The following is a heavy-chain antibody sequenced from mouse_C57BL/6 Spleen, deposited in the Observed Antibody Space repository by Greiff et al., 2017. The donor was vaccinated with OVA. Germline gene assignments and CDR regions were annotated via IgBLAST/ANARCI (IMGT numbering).Heavy chain of an antibody. Sequence: ESGPGLVKPSQSLSLTCSVTGYSITSGYYWNWIRQFPGNKLEWMGYISYDGSNNYNPSLKNRISITRDTSKNQFFLKLNSVTTEDTATYYCARDRDYDDYYAMDYWGQGTSVTVSS. J-gene: IGHJ4*01. CDR2: ISYDGSN. CDR3: ARDRDYDDYYAMDY. D-gene: IGHD2-4*01. CDR1: GYSITSGYY. V-gene: IGHV3-6*01.